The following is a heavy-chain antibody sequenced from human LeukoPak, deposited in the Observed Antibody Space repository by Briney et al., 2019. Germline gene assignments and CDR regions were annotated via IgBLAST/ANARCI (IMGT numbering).Heavy chain of an antibody. J-gene: IGHJ2*01. CDR3: ARGAYYDFWSGYQNWYFDL. D-gene: IGHD3-3*01. CDR1: GYTFTSYD. V-gene: IGHV1-8*03. CDR2: LNPNSGNT. Sequence: ASVKVSCKASGYTFTSYDINWVRQATGQGLEWMGWLNPNSGNTGYAQKFQGRVTITRNTSISTAYMELSSLRSEDTAVYYCARGAYYDFWSGYQNWYFDLWGRGTLVTVSS.